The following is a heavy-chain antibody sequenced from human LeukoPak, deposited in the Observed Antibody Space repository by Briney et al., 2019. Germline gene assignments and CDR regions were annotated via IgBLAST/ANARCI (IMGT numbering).Heavy chain of an antibody. J-gene: IGHJ4*02. CDR2: IWYDGSNK. CDR1: GFTFSSYG. D-gene: IGHD3-3*01. Sequence: GGSLRLSCAASGFTFSSYGMHWVRQAPGKGLEWVAVIWYDGSNKYYADSVKGRFTISRDHSKNTLYLQMNSLRAEDTAVYYCARDSEDYDFWSGHLDYWGQGTLVTVSS. CDR3: ARDSEDYDFWSGHLDY. V-gene: IGHV3-33*01.